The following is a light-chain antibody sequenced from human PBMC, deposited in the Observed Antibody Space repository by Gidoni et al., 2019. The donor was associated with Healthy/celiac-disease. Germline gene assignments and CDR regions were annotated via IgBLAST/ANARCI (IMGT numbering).Light chain of an antibody. Sequence: DIQLTQSPSSLSASVGDRVTITCRTSQSISSYLNWYQQKPGKAPKLPIYAASSLQSGVPSRFSGSGSGTDFTLTISSLQPEDFATYYCQQSYSPITFGQGTRLEIK. J-gene: IGKJ5*01. CDR3: QQSYSPIT. V-gene: IGKV1-39*01. CDR1: QSISSY. CDR2: AAS.